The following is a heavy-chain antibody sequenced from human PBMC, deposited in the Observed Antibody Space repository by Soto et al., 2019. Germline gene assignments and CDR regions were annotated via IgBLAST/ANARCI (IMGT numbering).Heavy chain of an antibody. CDR1: RVSFSKFI. V-gene: IGHV1-69*13. Sequence: SVKVSCKASRVSFSKFIVTWVRQAPGLGLEWVGGIIPIFGTANYAQKFQGRVTITADESTSTSYMEVNNLRSEDTAVYYCAKVRYSSPMGYYYGMDVWGQGTTVTVSS. D-gene: IGHD6-19*01. CDR3: AKVRYSSPMGYYYGMDV. CDR2: IIPIFGTA. J-gene: IGHJ6*02.